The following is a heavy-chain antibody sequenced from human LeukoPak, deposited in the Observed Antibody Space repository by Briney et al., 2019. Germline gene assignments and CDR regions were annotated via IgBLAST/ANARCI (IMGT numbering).Heavy chain of an antibody. CDR2: IYYSGST. V-gene: IGHV4-39*01. CDR3: ARSEGGSGWYYFDY. D-gene: IGHD6-19*01. CDR1: GGSITNGSYY. Sequence: SETLSLTCTVSGGSITNGSYYWGWIRQPPGKGLEWIGSIYYSGSTYYNPSLKSRVTISVDTSKNQFSLKLSSVTAADTAVYYCARSEGGSGWYYFDYWGQGTLVTVSS. J-gene: IGHJ4*02.